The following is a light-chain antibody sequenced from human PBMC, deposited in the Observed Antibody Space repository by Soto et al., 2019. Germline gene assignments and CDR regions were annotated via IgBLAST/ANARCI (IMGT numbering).Light chain of an antibody. CDR3: SSYTSSSTQV. J-gene: IGLJ1*01. CDR1: SSDVGGYNY. V-gene: IGLV2-14*01. Sequence: QSALTQPASVSGSPGQSITISCTGTSSDVGGYNYVSWYQQHPGKAPKLMIYEVSYRPSGVSNRFSGSKSVNTASLTISGLQAEDEADYYCSSYTSSSTQVFGTGTKVTVL. CDR2: EVS.